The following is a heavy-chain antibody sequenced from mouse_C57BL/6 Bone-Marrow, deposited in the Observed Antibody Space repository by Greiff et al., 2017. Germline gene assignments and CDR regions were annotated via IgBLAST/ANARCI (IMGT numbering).Heavy chain of an antibody. CDR3: AGGVYYFDY. CDR2: IDPSDSYT. J-gene: IGHJ2*01. CDR1: GYTFTSYW. Sequence: QVQLQQPGAELVMPGASVKLSCKASGYTFTSYWMHWVKQRPGQGLEWIGEIDPSDSYTNYNQKFKGKSTLTVDESSSTAYMQLSSLTSEDSAVYYCAGGVYYFDYWGQGTTLTVSS. V-gene: IGHV1-69*01.